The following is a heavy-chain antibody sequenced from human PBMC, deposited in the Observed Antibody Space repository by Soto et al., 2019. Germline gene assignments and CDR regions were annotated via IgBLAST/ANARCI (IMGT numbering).Heavy chain of an antibody. Sequence: PGGSLRLSCAASGFTFIHYGMQWVSEAPGKGLEWVAAIQYDGSKKYYADSVKGRFAISRDSSTDTVYLQMNTLRAEDTALYYCARDDCGRPSCLAYWGHGTLVTVSS. D-gene: IGHD2-2*01. CDR3: ARDDCGRPSCLAY. CDR1: GFTFIHYG. CDR2: IQYDGSKK. J-gene: IGHJ4*01. V-gene: IGHV3-33*01.